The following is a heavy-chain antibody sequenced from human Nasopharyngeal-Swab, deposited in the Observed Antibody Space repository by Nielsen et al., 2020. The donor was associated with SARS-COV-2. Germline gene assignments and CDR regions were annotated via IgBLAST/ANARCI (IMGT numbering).Heavy chain of an antibody. CDR2: ISGSGGRT. Sequence: GESLKISCAASGFTFSSYAMSWVRQAPGKGLEWVSAISGSGGRTYYADSVKGRFTISRDNSKNTLYLQMNSLRAEDTAVYYCAKDLPYYDILTGYYSYYYGMDVWGQGTTVTVSS. CDR3: AKDLPYYDILTGYYSYYYGMDV. CDR1: GFTFSSYA. V-gene: IGHV3-23*01. J-gene: IGHJ6*02. D-gene: IGHD3-9*01.